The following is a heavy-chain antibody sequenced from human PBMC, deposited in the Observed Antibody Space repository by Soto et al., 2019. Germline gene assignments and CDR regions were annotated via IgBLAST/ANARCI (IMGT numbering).Heavy chain of an antibody. D-gene: IGHD3-10*01. V-gene: IGHV3-23*01. J-gene: IGHJ6*02. Sequence: GGSLRLSCAASGFTFSSYAMSWVRQAPGKGLEWVSAISGSGGSTYYADSVKGRFTISRDNSKNTLYLQMNSLRAEDTAVYYCAKGKVRGVIGYYYGMDVWGQGTTVTVSS. CDR3: AKGKVRGVIGYYYGMDV. CDR1: GFTFSSYA. CDR2: ISGSGGST.